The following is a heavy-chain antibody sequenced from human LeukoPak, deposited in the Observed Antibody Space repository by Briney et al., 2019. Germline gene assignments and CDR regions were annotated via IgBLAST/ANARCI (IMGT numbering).Heavy chain of an antibody. D-gene: IGHD3-22*01. CDR2: ISAYNGNT. J-gene: IGHJ1*01. Sequence: ASVKVSCKASGYTSTSYGISWVRQAPGQGLEWMGWISAYNGNTNYAQKLQGRVTMTTDTSTSTAYMELRSLRSDDTAVYYCASYHTITMIQHWGQGTLVTVSS. CDR3: ASYHTITMIQH. V-gene: IGHV1-18*01. CDR1: GYTSTSYG.